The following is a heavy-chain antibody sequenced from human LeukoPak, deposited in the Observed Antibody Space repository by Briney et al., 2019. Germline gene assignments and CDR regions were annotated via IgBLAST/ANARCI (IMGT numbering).Heavy chain of an antibody. D-gene: IGHD1-26*01. Sequence: GGSLRLSCAAFGFTFSSYSMNWVRQAPGKGLEWVSSISSSSSYIYYADSVKGRFTISRDNAKNSLYLQMNSLRAEDTAVYYCAKRGRSGSYLDYWGQGTLVTVSS. CDR2: ISSSSSYI. V-gene: IGHV3-21*01. CDR3: AKRGRSGSYLDY. J-gene: IGHJ4*02. CDR1: GFTFSSYS.